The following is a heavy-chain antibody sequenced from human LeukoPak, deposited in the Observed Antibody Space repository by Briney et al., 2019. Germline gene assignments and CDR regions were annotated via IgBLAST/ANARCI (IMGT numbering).Heavy chain of an antibody. J-gene: IGHJ4*02. CDR1: GFTVSSNY. CDR3: ARVSPYYYDSSGALFDY. Sequence: GGSLRLSCAASGFTVSSNYMAWVRQAPGKGLEWVSVIYSGGSTYYADSVKGRFTISRDNSKNTLYLQINSLRAEDTAVYYCARVSPYYYDSSGALFDYWGQGTLVTVSS. CDR2: IYSGGST. V-gene: IGHV3-66*01. D-gene: IGHD3-22*01.